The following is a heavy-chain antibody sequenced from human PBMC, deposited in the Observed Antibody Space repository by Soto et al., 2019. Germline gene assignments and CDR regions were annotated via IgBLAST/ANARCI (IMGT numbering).Heavy chain of an antibody. J-gene: IGHJ6*02. CDR3: ARVLLDPFYGDYRPYYYSGMDV. CDR2: IIPIFGTA. Sequence: QVQLVQSGAEVKKPGSSVKVSCKASGGTFSSYAISWVRQAPGQGLEWIGGIIPIFGTANYAQKFQGRVTITADESTSTAYMELSSMRSEDTAVYDCARVLLDPFYGDYRPYYYSGMDVWGQGPTVTASS. CDR1: GGTFSSYA. V-gene: IGHV1-69*01. D-gene: IGHD4-17*01.